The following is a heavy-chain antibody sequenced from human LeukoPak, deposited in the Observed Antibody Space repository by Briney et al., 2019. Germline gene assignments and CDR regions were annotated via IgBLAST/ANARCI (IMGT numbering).Heavy chain of an antibody. CDR2: IYHSGST. Sequence: PSETLSLTCAVSGGPISSTNWWSWVRQPPGKGLEWIGEIYHSGSTNYNPSLRSRVTMSVDTSKNQFSLRLSSVTAADTAVYYCARSRFEELLVAFDIWGQGTMVIVSS. CDR3: ARSRFEELLVAFDI. CDR1: GGPISSTNW. J-gene: IGHJ3*02. D-gene: IGHD3-10*01. V-gene: IGHV4-4*02.